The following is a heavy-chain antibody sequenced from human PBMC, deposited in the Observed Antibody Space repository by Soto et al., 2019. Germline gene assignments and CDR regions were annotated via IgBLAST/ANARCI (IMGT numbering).Heavy chain of an antibody. CDR1: GFTFSSYA. J-gene: IGHJ4*02. D-gene: IGHD2-2*01. Sequence: GGSLRLSCAASGFTFSSYAMIWVRQAPGKGLEWVSAISGSGGSTYYADSVKGRFTISRDNSKNTLYLQMNSLRAEDTAVYYCAKARGSSTPAPGSYWGQGTLVTVSS. CDR2: ISGSGGST. V-gene: IGHV3-23*01. CDR3: AKARGSSTPAPGSY.